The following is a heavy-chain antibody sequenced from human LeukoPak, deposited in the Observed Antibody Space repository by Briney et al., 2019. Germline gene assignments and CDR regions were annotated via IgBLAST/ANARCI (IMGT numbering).Heavy chain of an antibody. J-gene: IGHJ4*02. CDR2: ISSSSSYI. Sequence: GGSLRLSCAASGFTFSSYSMNWVRQAPGKGLEWVSSISSSSSYIYYADSVKGRFTISRDNAKNSLYLQMNSLRAEDTAVYYCARDYTETYYYDSSGSIWGQGTLVTVSS. CDR3: ARDYTETYYYDSSGSI. CDR1: GFTFSSYS. D-gene: IGHD3-22*01. V-gene: IGHV3-21*01.